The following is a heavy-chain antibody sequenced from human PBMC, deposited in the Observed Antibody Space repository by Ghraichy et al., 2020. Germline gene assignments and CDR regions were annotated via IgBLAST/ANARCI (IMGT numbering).Heavy chain of an antibody. Sequence: SQTLSLTCTVSGGSVSSGSYYWGWIRQPPGKGLEWIGYIYYSGSTNYNPSLKSRVTISVDTSKNQFSLKLSSVTAADTAVYYCARVIIDFWSGYYFDYGGQGTLVTVSS. CDR1: GGSVSSGSYY. J-gene: IGHJ4*02. D-gene: IGHD3-3*01. V-gene: IGHV4-61*01. CDR3: ARVIIDFWSGYYFDY. CDR2: IYYSGST.